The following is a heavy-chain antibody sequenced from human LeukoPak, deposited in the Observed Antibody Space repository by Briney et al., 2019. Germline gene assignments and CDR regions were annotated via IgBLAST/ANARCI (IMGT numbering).Heavy chain of an antibody. CDR2: IYYSGST. CDR3: ATLASDFWSGYPDDY. D-gene: IGHD3-3*01. Sequence: ASETLSLTCTVSGGSISSSSYYWGWIRQPPGKGLVWIGSIYYSGSTYYNPSLKSRVTISVDTSKNQFSLKLSSVTAADTAVYYCATLASDFWSGYPDDYWGQGTLVTVSS. V-gene: IGHV4-39*01. J-gene: IGHJ4*02. CDR1: GGSISSSSYY.